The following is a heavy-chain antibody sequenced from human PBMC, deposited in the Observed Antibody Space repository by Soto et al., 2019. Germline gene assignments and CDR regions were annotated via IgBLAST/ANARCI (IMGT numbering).Heavy chain of an antibody. CDR1: GFTVSTNY. J-gene: IGHJ3*01. CDR2: IFASGKT. CDR3: AGESPGFYGMSFDL. D-gene: IGHD3-22*01. Sequence: EVQLVESGGGLIQPGGSLRLSCTASGFTVSTNYMAWVRRAAGKGLEWVSVIFASGKTYYADAVKGRFTVSRDKSQNTLFLQMSSLTGEDTAVYYCAGESPGFYGMSFDLWGQGTAVTVSS. V-gene: IGHV3-53*01.